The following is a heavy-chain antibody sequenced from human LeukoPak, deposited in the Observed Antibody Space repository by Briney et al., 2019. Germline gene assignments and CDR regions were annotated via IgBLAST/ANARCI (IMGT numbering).Heavy chain of an antibody. CDR3: ARDEGGYCRSPTCSWGWFDP. V-gene: IGHV3-21*01. CDR1: GFTFSSYS. Sequence: GGSLRLSCAASGFTFSSYSMNWVRQAPGKGLEWVSAISSSSSYIYYADSVKGRFTISRDNAKNSLYLQMTSLRAEDTAVYYCARDEGGYCRSPTCSWGWFDPWGQGPLVTVSS. J-gene: IGHJ5*02. D-gene: IGHD2-2*01. CDR2: ISSSSSYI.